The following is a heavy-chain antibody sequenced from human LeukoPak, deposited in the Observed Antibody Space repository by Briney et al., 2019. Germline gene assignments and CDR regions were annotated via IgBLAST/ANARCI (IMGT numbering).Heavy chain of an antibody. CDR3: ATLLGYCSGASCYSGRDY. CDR1: GGSISSSSYY. D-gene: IGHD2-15*01. J-gene: IGHJ4*02. Sequence: SETLSLTCTVSGGSISSSSYYWGWIRQPPGKGLEWIGSIYYSGSTYYNPSLKSRVTISVDTSKNQFSLKLSSVTAADTAVYYCATLLGYCSGASCYSGRDYWGQGTLVTVSS. V-gene: IGHV4-39*01. CDR2: IYYSGST.